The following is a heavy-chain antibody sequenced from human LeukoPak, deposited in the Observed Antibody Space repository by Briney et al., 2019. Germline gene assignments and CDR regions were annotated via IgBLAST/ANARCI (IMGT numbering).Heavy chain of an antibody. V-gene: IGHV3-21*01. J-gene: IGHJ4*02. CDR2: ISSSSSYI. D-gene: IGHD3-10*01. CDR3: ARAMVRGVIIMEGDRFDY. Sequence: GGSLRLSCAASGFSVSSNYMSWVRQAPGKGLEWVSSISSSSSYIYYADSVKGRFTISRDNAKNSLYLQMNSLRAEDTAVYYCARAMVRGVIIMEGDRFDYWGQGTLVTVSS. CDR1: GFSVSSNY.